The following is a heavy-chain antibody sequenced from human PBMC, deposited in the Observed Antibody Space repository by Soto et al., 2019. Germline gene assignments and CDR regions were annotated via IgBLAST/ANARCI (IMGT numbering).Heavy chain of an antibody. CDR2: IYPGDSDT. Sequence: GESLKISCKGSGYNFPTYWIAWVRQMPGKGLEWMGIIYPGDSDTTYSPSFQGQVTISADKSISTAYLQWSSLKASDTAMYYCARLVSSSSWYYYYYGMDVWGQGTTVTVSS. D-gene: IGHD6-13*01. V-gene: IGHV5-51*01. CDR1: GYNFPTYW. CDR3: ARLVSSSSWYYYYYGMDV. J-gene: IGHJ6*02.